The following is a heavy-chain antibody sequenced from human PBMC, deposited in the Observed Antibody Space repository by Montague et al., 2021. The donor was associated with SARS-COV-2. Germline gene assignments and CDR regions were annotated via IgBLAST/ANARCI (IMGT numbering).Heavy chain of an antibody. CDR1: GGSFSGYY. CDR3: ARGVVVVVHRDYPARRGWFDP. J-gene: IGHJ5*02. CDR2: INHSGTT. Sequence: SETLSLTCAVYGGSFSGYYWNWIRQPPGKGLEWIGEINHSGTTNYNPSLKSRVIISVDTSKNQFSLKLSSVTAADTAVYYCARGVVVVVHRDYPARRGWFDPWGQGTLVSVSS. V-gene: IGHV4-34*01. D-gene: IGHD2-15*01.